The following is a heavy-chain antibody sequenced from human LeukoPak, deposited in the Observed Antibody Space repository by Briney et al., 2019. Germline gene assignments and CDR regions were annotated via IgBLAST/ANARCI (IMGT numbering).Heavy chain of an antibody. Sequence: SETLSLTCTVSGGSISSYYWSWIRQPPGKGLEWIGYIYYSGTTNYNPSLKSRVTISVVTSKNQFSLKLSSVTAADTAVYYCARGDITIFDYWGQGTLVTVSS. D-gene: IGHD2-15*01. V-gene: IGHV4-59*01. CDR2: IYYSGTT. J-gene: IGHJ4*02. CDR1: GGSISSYY. CDR3: ARGDITIFDY.